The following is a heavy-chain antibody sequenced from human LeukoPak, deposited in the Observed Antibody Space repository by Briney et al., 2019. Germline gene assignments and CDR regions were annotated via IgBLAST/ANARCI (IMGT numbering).Heavy chain of an antibody. CDR3: ARDLTVTSTCWFDL. J-gene: IGHJ5*02. V-gene: IGHV3-21*01. CDR1: GFTISSYT. CDR2: ITGSSTYI. D-gene: IGHD4-11*01. Sequence: PGGSLLLSCAVSGFTISSYTMNCVRQPTAKGLEWVSSITGSSTYIYYADSVKGRFTISRDNAKNSLYLQMNNLGAEDTAVYYCARDLTVTSTCWFDLWGQGTLVTVSS.